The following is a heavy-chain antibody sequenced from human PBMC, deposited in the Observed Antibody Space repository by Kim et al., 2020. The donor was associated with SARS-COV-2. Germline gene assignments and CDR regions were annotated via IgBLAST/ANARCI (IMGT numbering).Heavy chain of an antibody. Sequence: SETLSLTCTVSGGSISSYYWSWIRQPPGKGLEWIGYIYYSGSTNYNPSLKSRVTISVDTSKNQFSLKLSSVTAADTAVYYCAREGGPGAGTVNSHYYFDYWGQGTLVTVSS. CDR3: AREGGPGAGTVNSHYYFDY. CDR2: IYYSGST. D-gene: IGHD6-19*01. J-gene: IGHJ4*02. CDR1: GGSISSYY. V-gene: IGHV4-59*13.